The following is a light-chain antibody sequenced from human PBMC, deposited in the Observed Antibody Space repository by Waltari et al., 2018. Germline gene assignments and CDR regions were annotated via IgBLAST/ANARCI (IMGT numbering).Light chain of an antibody. J-gene: IGKJ5*01. Sequence: DIQMTQSPSSLSTSVGYRVAITCRASQAIGNWLAWYQQKPGNAPKLLFYAASTLQSGVPSRFSASGYGVDFTLTINSLQPEDFATYYCEQANTFPITFGQGTRLEMK. CDR3: EQANTFPIT. V-gene: IGKV1-12*01. CDR1: QAIGNW. CDR2: AAS.